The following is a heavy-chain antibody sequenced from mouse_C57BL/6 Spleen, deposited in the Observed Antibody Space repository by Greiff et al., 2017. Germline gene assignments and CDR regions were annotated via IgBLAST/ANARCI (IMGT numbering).Heavy chain of an antibody. J-gene: IGHJ4*01. CDR1: GYTFTSYW. V-gene: IGHV1-72*01. Sequence: QVQLQQPGAELVKPGASVKLSCKASGYTFTSYWMPWVKQRPGRGLEWIGRIDPNSGGTKYNEKFKSKATLTVDKPSSTAYMQLSSLTSEDSAVYYCAREDITTVAGDAMDYWGQGTSVTVSS. CDR2: IDPNSGGT. CDR3: AREDITTVAGDAMDY. D-gene: IGHD1-1*01.